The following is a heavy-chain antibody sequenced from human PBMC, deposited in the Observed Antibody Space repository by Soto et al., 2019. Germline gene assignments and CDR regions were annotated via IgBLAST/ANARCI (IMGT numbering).Heavy chain of an antibody. CDR2: IYYSGTT. J-gene: IGHJ3*01. CDR1: GFSINSYY. D-gene: IGHD1-26*01. V-gene: IGHV4-59*01. CDR3: ARAGGRYAITAYDV. Sequence: SETLSLTCADTGFSINSYYWSWTRQPPGKALEWIGYIYYSGTTNYNPSLKSRVTISVDTSKNQFSLRLSSVTAADTAVYYCARAGGRYAITAYDVWGPGTLVT.